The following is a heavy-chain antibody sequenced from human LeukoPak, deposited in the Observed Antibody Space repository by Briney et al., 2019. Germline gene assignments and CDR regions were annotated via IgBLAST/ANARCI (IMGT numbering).Heavy chain of an antibody. Sequence: SVKVSCKASGGTFSSYAISWVRQAPGQGLEWMGGIIPIFGTANYAQKFQVRVTITADKSTSTAYMELSSLRSEDTAVYYCASSLAVAGTGGLDPWGQGTLVTVSS. CDR1: GGTFSSYA. D-gene: IGHD6-19*01. V-gene: IGHV1-69*06. J-gene: IGHJ5*02. CDR3: ASSLAVAGTGGLDP. CDR2: IIPIFGTA.